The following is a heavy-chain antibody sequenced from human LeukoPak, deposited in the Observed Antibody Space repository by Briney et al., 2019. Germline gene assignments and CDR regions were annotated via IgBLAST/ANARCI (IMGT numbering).Heavy chain of an antibody. CDR3: ARSGSRGWDFDL. V-gene: IGHV4-4*07. CDR1: GGSISSYY. CDR2: IYTSGST. Sequence: SETLSLTCTVSGGSISSYYWSWIRQPAGKGLEWIGRIYTSGSTNYNPSLKSRVTISVDRSKNQFSLKLSSVTAADTAVYYCARSGSRGWDFDLWGRGTLVTVSS. J-gene: IGHJ2*01. D-gene: IGHD6-25*01.